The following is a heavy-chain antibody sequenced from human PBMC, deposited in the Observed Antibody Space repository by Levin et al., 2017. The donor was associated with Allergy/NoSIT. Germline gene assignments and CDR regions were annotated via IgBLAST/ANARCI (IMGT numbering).Heavy chain of an antibody. CDR2: ISWNSGSI. V-gene: IGHV3-9*01. Sequence: GGSLRLSCAASGFTFDDYAMHWVRQAPGKGLEWVSGISWNSGSIGYADSVKGRFTISRDNAKNSLYLQMNSLRTEDTALYYCARDNIGLADAFDVWGQGAMVIVSS. D-gene: IGHD3-10*01. CDR1: GFTFDDYA. CDR3: ARDNIGLADAFDV. J-gene: IGHJ3*01.